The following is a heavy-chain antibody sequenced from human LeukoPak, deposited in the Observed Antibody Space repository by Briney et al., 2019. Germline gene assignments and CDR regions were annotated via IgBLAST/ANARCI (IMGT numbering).Heavy chain of an antibody. CDR2: IIPIFGTA. J-gene: IGHJ5*02. CDR3: ARGGGCSSTSCQWWFDP. V-gene: IGHV1-69*13. CDR1: GGTFSSYA. Sequence: ASVKVSCKASGGTFSSYAISWVRQAPGQGLEWMGGIIPIFGTANYAQKFQGRVTITADESTSTAYMELSSLRSEDTAVYYCARGGGCSSTSCQWWFDPWGQGTLVTVSS. D-gene: IGHD2-2*01.